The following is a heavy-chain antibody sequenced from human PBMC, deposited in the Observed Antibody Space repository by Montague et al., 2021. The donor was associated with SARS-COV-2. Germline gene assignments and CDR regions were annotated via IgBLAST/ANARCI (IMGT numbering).Heavy chain of an antibody. CDR2: ISKISDYI. CDR3: ARSSRDSGAWYAMDV. V-gene: IGHV3-21*01. CDR1: GFTFSSYS. D-gene: IGHD3-10*01. J-gene: IGHJ6*02. Sequence: SLRLSCAASGFTFSSYSINWVRQAPGKGLEWVSSISKISDYIYYADSVKGRFTISRDNAKNSLYLQLNSLRAEDTAVYYCARSSRDSGAWYAMDVWGQGTTVTVSS.